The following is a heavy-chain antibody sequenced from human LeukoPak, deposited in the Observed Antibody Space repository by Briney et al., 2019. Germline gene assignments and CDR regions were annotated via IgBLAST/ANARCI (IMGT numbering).Heavy chain of an antibody. V-gene: IGHV1-69*01. CDR3: ARSGSYGGGFDY. CDR1: GGTFSSYA. Sequence: GSSVKVSCKASGGTFSSYAISWVRQAPGQGLEWMGGIIPIFGTANYAQKFQGRVTITADESTSPAYMELSSLRSEDTAVYYCARSGSYGGGFDYWGQGTLVTASS. D-gene: IGHD1-26*01. CDR2: IIPIFGTA. J-gene: IGHJ4*02.